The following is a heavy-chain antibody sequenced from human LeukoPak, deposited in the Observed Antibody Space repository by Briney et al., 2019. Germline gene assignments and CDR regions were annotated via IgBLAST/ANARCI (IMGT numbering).Heavy chain of an antibody. CDR1: GFTFSNYA. D-gene: IGHD6-13*01. CDR3: AKDDRYSSRWYYFDC. CDR2: ISGSGGST. J-gene: IGHJ4*02. Sequence: RGSLRLSCAASGFTFSNYAMSWVRQAPGKGLEWVSGISGSGGSTNYADSVKGRFTISRDNSKNTLYLQMNSLRAEDTAVYYCAKDDRYSSRWYYFDCWGQGTLVTVSS. V-gene: IGHV3-23*01.